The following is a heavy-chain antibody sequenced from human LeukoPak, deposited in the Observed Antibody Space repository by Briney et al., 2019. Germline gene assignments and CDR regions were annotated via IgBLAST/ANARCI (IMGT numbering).Heavy chain of an antibody. CDR2: ISAYNGNT. CDR1: GYTFTSYG. D-gene: IGHD3-16*01. Sequence: GASVKVSCKASGYTFTSYGISWVRQAPGQGLEWMGWISAYNGNTNYAQKFQGRVTMTRDTSTSTVYMELSSLRSEDTAVYYCARDRSANDQGRYFQHWGQGTLVTVSS. J-gene: IGHJ1*01. CDR3: ARDRSANDQGRYFQH. V-gene: IGHV1-18*01.